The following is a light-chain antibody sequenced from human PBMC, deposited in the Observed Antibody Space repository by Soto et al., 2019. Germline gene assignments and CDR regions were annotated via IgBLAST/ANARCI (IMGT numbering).Light chain of an antibody. CDR3: EQFEKWPFT. Sequence: ELVMTQSPGTLSVSLGERVTLSSRASQSVSRNLAWYQQRPGQVPRLLFYAASTRATDVPGTFSGSGSGTELTLTISSLQSEDFAVYYCEQFEKWPFTFGQGTKLEIK. CDR2: AAS. CDR1: QSVSRN. V-gene: IGKV3-15*01. J-gene: IGKJ2*01.